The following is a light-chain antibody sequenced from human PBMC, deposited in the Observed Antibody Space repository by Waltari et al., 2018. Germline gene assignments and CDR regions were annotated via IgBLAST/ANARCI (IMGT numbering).Light chain of an antibody. V-gene: IGKV2-28*01. J-gene: IGKJ1*01. Sequence: DIVMTQSPLSLPVTPGEPASISCRSSQSLLHSNGKNYLDWYLQKPGQSPQVLIYLGSNRASGVPDRCSGSGSGTDFTLEISRVEAEDVGVYYCMQALQTPRTFGQGTKVEIK. CDR2: LGS. CDR3: MQALQTPRT. CDR1: QSLLHSNGKNY.